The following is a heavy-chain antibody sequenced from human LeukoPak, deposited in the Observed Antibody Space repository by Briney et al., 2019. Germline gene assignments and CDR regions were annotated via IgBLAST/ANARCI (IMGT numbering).Heavy chain of an antibody. D-gene: IGHD3-10*01. CDR1: GYTFTGYY. J-gene: IGHJ4*02. CDR3: ARGPYYYGSGSSIDY. Sequence: ASVKVSCKASGYTFTGYYMHWVRQAPGQGLGWMGWINPNSGGTNYAQKFQGRVTMTRDTSISTAYMELSRLRSDDTAVYYCARGPYYYGSGSSIDYWGQGTLVTVSS. V-gene: IGHV1-2*02. CDR2: INPNSGGT.